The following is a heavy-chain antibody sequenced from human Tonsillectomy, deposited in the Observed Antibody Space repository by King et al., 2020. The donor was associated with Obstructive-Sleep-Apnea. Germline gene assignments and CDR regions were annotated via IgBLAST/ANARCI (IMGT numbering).Heavy chain of an antibody. CDR2: LSVCGVTT. CDR3: AAGNPLAY. V-gene: IGHV3-23*04. CDR1: GFTFSTYG. D-gene: IGHD6-13*01. Sequence: EVQLGESGGGLVQPWGSLRLSCAASGFTFSTYGMNWVRLAPGQGLQWVSGLSVCGVTTFYVDSVKGRFIISIDNSKNRLYLQLKSLRAEDTAVYYCAAGNPLAYWGQGTLVTVSS. J-gene: IGHJ4*02.